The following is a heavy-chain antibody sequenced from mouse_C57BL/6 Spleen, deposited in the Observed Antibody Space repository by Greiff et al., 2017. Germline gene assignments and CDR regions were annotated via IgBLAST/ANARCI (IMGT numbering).Heavy chain of an antibody. J-gene: IGHJ1*03. CDR3: ARAAGYWYFDV. V-gene: IGHV3-6*01. Sequence: LLQSGPGLVKPSQSLSLTCSVTGYSITSGYYWNLIRQSPGNKLEWMGYISYDGSNNYNPSLKNLISITPDTSKNQFFLKLNSVTTEDTATYYCARAAGYWYFDVWGTGTTVTVSS. CDR2: ISYDGSN. CDR1: GYSITSGYY.